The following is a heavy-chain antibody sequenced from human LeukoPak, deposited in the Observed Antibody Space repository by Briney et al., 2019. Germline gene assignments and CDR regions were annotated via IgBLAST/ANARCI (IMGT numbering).Heavy chain of an antibody. V-gene: IGHV3-21*01. CDR3: ARDLDSYDSSGSYFDY. CDR1: GFTFSSYS. J-gene: IGHJ4*02. Sequence: GGSLRLSCAASGFTFSSYSMNWVRQAPEKGLEWVSSISSSSSYIYYADSVKGRFTISRDNAKNSLYLQMNSLRAEDTAVYYCARDLDSYDSSGSYFDYWGQGTLVTVSS. CDR2: ISSSSSYI. D-gene: IGHD3-22*01.